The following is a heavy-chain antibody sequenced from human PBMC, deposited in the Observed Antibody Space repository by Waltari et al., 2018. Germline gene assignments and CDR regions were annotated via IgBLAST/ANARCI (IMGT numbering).Heavy chain of an antibody. Sequence: EVQLVESGGGSVQPGGSVKLSCAASGLTFSGSAMQWLRPPYGKGLGWVGRIRTKANSYATAYAASVKGRFTISRDDSKNTAYLQMNSLKTEDTAVYYCTRQQYYDFWSGSDVWGQGTTVTVSS. CDR2: IRTKANSYAT. CDR3: TRQQYYDFWSGSDV. D-gene: IGHD3-3*01. J-gene: IGHJ6*02. V-gene: IGHV3-73*02. CDR1: GLTFSGSA.